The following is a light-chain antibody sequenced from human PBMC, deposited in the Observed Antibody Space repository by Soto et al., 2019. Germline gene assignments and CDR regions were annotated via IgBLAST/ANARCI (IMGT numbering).Light chain of an antibody. CDR2: HGS. J-gene: IGKJ4*01. CDR1: QTISRNY. Sequence: IVLTQSPGTLSLSPGERVTLSCRASQTISRNYLAWYQQKPGLAPRLIMYHGSRRAAGTPDRFSGSGSGTDFSLTISRLEPEDFAVYYCQQRSNWPPVTFGGGTKVEIK. CDR3: QQRSNWPPVT. V-gene: IGKV3D-20*02.